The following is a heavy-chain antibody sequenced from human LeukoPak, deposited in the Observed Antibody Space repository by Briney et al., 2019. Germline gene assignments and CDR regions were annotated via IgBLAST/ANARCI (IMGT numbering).Heavy chain of an antibody. J-gene: IGHJ4*02. CDR3: ARQPTTMVRGVIIKNRPFDY. Sequence: ASVKVSCKASGYTFTGYYMHWVRQAPGQGREWMGWINPNSGGTNYAQKFQGRVTMTRDTSISTAYMELSRLRSDDTAVYYCARQPTTMVRGVIIKNRPFDYWGQGTLVTVSS. CDR1: GYTFTGYY. CDR2: INPNSGGT. D-gene: IGHD3-10*01. V-gene: IGHV1-2*02.